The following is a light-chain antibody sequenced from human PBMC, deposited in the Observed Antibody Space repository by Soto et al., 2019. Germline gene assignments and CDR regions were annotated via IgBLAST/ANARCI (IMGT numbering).Light chain of an antibody. CDR1: QSISSW. CDR2: GAS. J-gene: IGKJ1*01. CDR3: QQYNTYSGT. Sequence: DIQMTQSPATLSASVGDRVTITCRASQSISSWLAWYQQKPGKAPKLLIYGASSLPSGVPSRFSGSGSGTEFTLTISSLQPDDFATYYCQQYNTYSGTFGQGTKVDIK. V-gene: IGKV1-5*01.